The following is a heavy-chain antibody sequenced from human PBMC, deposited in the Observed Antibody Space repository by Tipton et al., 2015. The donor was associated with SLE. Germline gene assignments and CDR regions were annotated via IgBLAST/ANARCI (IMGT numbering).Heavy chain of an antibody. Sequence: TLSLTCTVSGGSLSSDTYYWSWIRQPAGEGLEWIGRIFTSGNTNYNPSLKSRATISVDTSKNQFSLKLSSVTAADTAVYYCARAGGGDSNWFDPWGQGTLVTVSS. CDR1: GGSLSSDTYY. V-gene: IGHV4-61*02. D-gene: IGHD2-21*01. CDR2: IFTSGNT. J-gene: IGHJ5*02. CDR3: ARAGGGDSNWFDP.